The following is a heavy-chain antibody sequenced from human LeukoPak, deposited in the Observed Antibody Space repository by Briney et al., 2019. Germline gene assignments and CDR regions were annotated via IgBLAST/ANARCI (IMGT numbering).Heavy chain of an antibody. D-gene: IGHD5-12*01. CDR3: ARAAAGTNTYYYFDY. J-gene: IGHJ4*02. Sequence: SETLSLTCTVSGDTISSGDHYRSWFRQPPGKGLEWIGYIHYRGSTYYNPSLKSRVIISGDMSKNQFSLSLNSLTAADSAVYYCARAAAGTNTYYYFDYWGQGTLVTVSS. CDR1: GDTISSGDHY. V-gene: IGHV4-30-4*01. CDR2: IHYRGST.